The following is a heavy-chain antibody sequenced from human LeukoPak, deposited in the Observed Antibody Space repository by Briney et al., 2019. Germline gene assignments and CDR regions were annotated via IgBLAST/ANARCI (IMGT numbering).Heavy chain of an antibody. D-gene: IGHD3-22*01. CDR1: GYTLTELS. J-gene: IGHJ2*01. V-gene: IGHV1-24*01. CDR3: ATTYYDRNWYFDL. CDR2: FDPEDGET. Sequence: ASVKVSCKVSGYTLTELSMHWVRQAPGKGLEWMGGFDPEDGETIYAQTFQGRVTMTEDTSTDTAYMELSSLRSEDTAVYYCATTYYDRNWYFDLWGRGTLVTVSS.